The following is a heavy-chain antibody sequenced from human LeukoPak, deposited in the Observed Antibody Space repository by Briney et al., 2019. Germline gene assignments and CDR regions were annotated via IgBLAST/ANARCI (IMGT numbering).Heavy chain of an antibody. D-gene: IGHD5-18*01. CDR2: IYYDGSNK. Sequence: GGSLRLSCAASGLSFRSYGMHWVRQAPGKGLEWVAIIYYDGSNKYYTDSVKGRFTISRDNSKNTLYLQMNSLRAEDTAVYYCARDQTPRGYSYGPFDYWGQGTLVTVSS. J-gene: IGHJ4*02. CDR3: ARDQTPRGYSYGPFDY. CDR1: GLSFRSYG. V-gene: IGHV3-30*02.